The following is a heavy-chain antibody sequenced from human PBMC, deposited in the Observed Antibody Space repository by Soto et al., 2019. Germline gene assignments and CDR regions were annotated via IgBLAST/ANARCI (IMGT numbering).Heavy chain of an antibody. J-gene: IGHJ4*02. CDR2: IIPIFGTA. CDR1: GGTFSSYA. D-gene: IGHD3-22*01. V-gene: IGHV1-69*06. Sequence: SVKVSCKASGGTFSSYAISWVRQAPGQVLEWMGGIIPIFGTANYAQKFQGRVTITADKSTSTAYMELSSLRSEDTAVYYCARGRAEHYYDSSGYYPFDDWGQGTLVTVSS. CDR3: ARGRAEHYYDSSGYYPFDD.